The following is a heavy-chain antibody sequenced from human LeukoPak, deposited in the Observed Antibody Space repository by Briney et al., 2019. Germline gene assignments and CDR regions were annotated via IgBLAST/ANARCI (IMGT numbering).Heavy chain of an antibody. D-gene: IGHD3-10*01. J-gene: IGHJ6*04. Sequence: ASVKVSCKASGYPFSNYDINWVRRAPGQGLEWMGWMNPKSGNTGYGQKFQGRVTMTRNTSISTAYMELSSLRSEDTAVYYCARGILWFGDDVWGKGTTVTISS. V-gene: IGHV1-8*01. CDR1: GYPFSNYD. CDR3: ARGILWFGDDV. CDR2: MNPKSGNT.